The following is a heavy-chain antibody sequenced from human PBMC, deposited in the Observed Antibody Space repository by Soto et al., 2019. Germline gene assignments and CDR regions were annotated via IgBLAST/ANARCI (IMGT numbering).Heavy chain of an antibody. CDR1: GYTFTSYA. J-gene: IGHJ4*02. CDR2: INAGNGNT. CDR3: ARDFSWFGELIASDY. Sequence: QVQLVQSGAEVKKPGASGKVSCKASGYTFTSYAMHWVRQAPGQRLEWLGWINAGNGNTKYSQKFQGRVTITRDTSASTPYMEMSSLRSEDTAVYYCARDFSWFGELIASDYWGQGTLVTVSS. V-gene: IGHV1-3*01. D-gene: IGHD3-10*01.